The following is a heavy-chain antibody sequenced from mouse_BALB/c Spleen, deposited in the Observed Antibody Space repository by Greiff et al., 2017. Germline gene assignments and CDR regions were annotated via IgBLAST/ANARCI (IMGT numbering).Heavy chain of an antibody. CDR3: ARPYYGYDDFDY. D-gene: IGHD2-9*01. CDR2: IDPANGNT. CDR1: GFNIKDTY. J-gene: IGHJ2*01. V-gene: IGHV14-3*02. Sequence: EVQLQQSGAELVKPGASVKLSCTASGFNIKDTYMHWVKQRPEQGLEWIGRIDPANGNTKYDPKFQGKATITADTSSNTASLQLSSLTSEDTAVYYCARPYYGYDDFDYWGQGTTLTVSS.